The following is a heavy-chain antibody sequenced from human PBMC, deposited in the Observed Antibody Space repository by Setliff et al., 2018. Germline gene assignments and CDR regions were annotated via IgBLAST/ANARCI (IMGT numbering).Heavy chain of an antibody. Sequence: WASVKVSCKASGATFSSYGISWVRQAPGQGLEWMGGTIPMFGTTEYAQKFQGRLTIITDESTNTAFMQLSSLRSEDTAVYYCVREGVDSRSSTDYRYYMDVWGKGTTVTVSS. CDR2: TIPMFGTT. D-gene: IGHD3-22*01. CDR1: GATFSSYG. CDR3: VREGVDSRSSTDYRYYMDV. J-gene: IGHJ6*03. V-gene: IGHV1-69*05.